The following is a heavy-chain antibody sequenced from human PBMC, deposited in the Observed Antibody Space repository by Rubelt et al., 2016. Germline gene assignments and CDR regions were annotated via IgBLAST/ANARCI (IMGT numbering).Heavy chain of an antibody. CDR1: GGSISSNY. CDR3: ARGRDYGDFPPLGY. J-gene: IGHJ4*02. Sequence: QVQLQESGPGLVKPSETLSLICTVSGGSISSNYWSWIRQSPGKGLEWIGEINDSGRTNYNPSLKSRVTISVDTSKNQCSLKMRSVTAADTAVYYCARGRDYGDFPPLGYWGQGTLVTVSS. D-gene: IGHD4-17*01. CDR2: INDSGRT. V-gene: IGHV4-34*01.